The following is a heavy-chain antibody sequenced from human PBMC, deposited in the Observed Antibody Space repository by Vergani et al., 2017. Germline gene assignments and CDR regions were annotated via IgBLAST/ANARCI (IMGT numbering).Heavy chain of an antibody. V-gene: IGHV1-46*01. CDR1: GGTFSSYA. J-gene: IGHJ3*02. CDR2: INPSGGST. CDR3: ARGPPRIAARPGNAFDI. D-gene: IGHD6-6*01. Sequence: QVQLVQSGAEVKKPGSSVKVSCKASGGTFSSYAISWVRQAPGQGLEWMGIINPSGGSTSYAQKFQGRVTMTRDTSTSTGYMELSSLRSEDTAVYYCARGPPRIAARPGNAFDIWGQGTMVTVSS.